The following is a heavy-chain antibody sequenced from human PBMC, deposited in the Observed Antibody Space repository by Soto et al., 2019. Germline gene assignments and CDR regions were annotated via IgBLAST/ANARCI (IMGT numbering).Heavy chain of an antibody. CDR1: GGTFGSDA. Sequence: GASVKVSCKASGGTFGSDAITWVRQAPGQGLEWVGRIIPIFGTTNYAQNLQGRVTISADKSTLTSYMELHSLTSDDTALYYCARDRTDSGYYTNWLDPWCQGTQVTVSS. CDR3: ARDRTDSGYYTNWLDP. D-gene: IGHD3-22*01. V-gene: IGHV1-69*06. CDR2: IIPIFGTT. J-gene: IGHJ5*02.